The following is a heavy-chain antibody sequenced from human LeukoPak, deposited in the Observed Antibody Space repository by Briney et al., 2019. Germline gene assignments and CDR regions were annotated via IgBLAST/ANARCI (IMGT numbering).Heavy chain of an antibody. J-gene: IGHJ4*02. D-gene: IGHD6-13*01. CDR1: GFTFSSYG. CDR2: ISYDGSNK. Sequence: GRSLRLSCAASGFTFSSYGMHWVRQAPGKGLEWVAVISYDGSNKYYADSVKGRFTISRDNSKNTLYLQMNSLRAEDTAVYYCAKEAAASTHNDYWGQGTLVTVSS. CDR3: AKEAAASTHNDY. V-gene: IGHV3-30*18.